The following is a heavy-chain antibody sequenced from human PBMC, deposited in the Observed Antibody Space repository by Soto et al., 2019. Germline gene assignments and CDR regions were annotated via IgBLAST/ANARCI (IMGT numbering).Heavy chain of an antibody. CDR1: GDSISSGGHY. J-gene: IGHJ4*02. Sequence: QVQLQESGPRLVKPSQTVSLTCTVSGDSISSGGHYWTWIRQHPGKGLEWIGLIYYTGTTYYNPSLQSRVSISVDTSKNQFYLELTSVTAADTAVYYCARAGPYDFWSGYPFEYWGQGTLVTVSS. D-gene: IGHD3-3*01. CDR2: IYYTGTT. V-gene: IGHV4-31*03. CDR3: ARAGPYDFWSGYPFEY.